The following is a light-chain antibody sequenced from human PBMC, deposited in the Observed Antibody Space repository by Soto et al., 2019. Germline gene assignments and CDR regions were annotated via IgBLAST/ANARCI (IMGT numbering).Light chain of an antibody. CDR3: QHYVTSLTT. CDR1: QNIRNN. J-gene: IGKJ1*01. Sequence: EIVMAQSPATLSVSPGESATLSCRSSQNIRNNLAWYQQKPGQAPRLLFSDTSTRATTVPARFNGSGSGTEFSLAISRLEPEDFAVYYCQHYVTSLTTLGQGTKVDI. V-gene: IGKV3-15*01. CDR2: DTS.